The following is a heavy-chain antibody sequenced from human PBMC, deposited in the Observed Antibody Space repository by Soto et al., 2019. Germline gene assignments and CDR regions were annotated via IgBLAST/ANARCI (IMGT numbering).Heavy chain of an antibody. V-gene: IGHV1-69*01. J-gene: IGHJ5*02. D-gene: IGHD6-13*01. CDR3: ARVVLGRGQQLVQARFDP. CDR1: GGTFSSYA. CDR2: IIPIFGTA. Sequence: QVQLVQSGAEVQKPGSSVKVSCKASGGTFSSYAISWVRQAPGQGLEWMGGIIPIFGTANYAQKFQGRVTITADESTSTAYMELSSLRSEDTAVYYCARVVLGRGQQLVQARFDPWGQGTLVTVSS.